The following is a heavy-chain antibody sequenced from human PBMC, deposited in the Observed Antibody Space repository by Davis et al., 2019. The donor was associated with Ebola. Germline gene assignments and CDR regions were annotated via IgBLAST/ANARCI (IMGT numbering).Heavy chain of an antibody. D-gene: IGHD1-26*01. J-gene: IGHJ4*02. CDR1: GFTFSRNW. CDR3: ARDVVGASFDY. CDR2: IKQDGSEK. Sequence: GGSLRLSCVASGFTFSRNWMTWVRQAPGKGLEWVGNIKQDGSEKYYVDSVKGRFTISRDNAKNSLYLQMKSLRDEDTAVYYCARDVVGASFDYWGQGTLVTVSS. V-gene: IGHV3-7*01.